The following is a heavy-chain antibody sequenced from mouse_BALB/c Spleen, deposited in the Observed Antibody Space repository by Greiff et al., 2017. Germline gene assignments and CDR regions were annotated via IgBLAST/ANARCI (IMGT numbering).Heavy chain of an antibody. D-gene: IGHD2-1*01. CDR1: GYSFTGYN. J-gene: IGHJ4*01. Sequence: EVQLQQSGPELGKPGASVKISCKASGYSFTGYNMYWVKQSHRKSLEWIGYIDPYNGGTSYNQKSKGKATLTVDKSSSTAYMHLNSLTSEDSAIYYCARDLLGPSDDWGQGTSVTVSS. CDR3: ARDLLGPSDD. CDR2: IDPYNGGT. V-gene: IGHV1S135*01.